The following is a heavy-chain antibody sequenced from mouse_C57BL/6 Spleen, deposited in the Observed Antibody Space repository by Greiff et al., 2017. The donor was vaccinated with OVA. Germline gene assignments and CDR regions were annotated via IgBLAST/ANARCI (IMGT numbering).Heavy chain of an antibody. CDR2: INSDGGST. CDR1: EYEFPSHD. D-gene: IGHD1-1*01. Sequence: EVQLVESGGGLVQPGESLKLSCESNEYEFPSHDMSWVRKTPEKRLELVAAINSDGGSTYYPDTMERRFIISRDNTKKTLYLQMSSLRSEDTALYYCARTGHYYGSSGAMDYWGQGTSVTVSS. V-gene: IGHV5-2*01. CDR3: ARTGHYYGSSGAMDY. J-gene: IGHJ4*01.